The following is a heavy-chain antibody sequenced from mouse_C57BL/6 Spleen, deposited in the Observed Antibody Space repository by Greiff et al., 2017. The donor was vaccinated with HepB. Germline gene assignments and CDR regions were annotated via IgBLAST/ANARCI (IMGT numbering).Heavy chain of an antibody. CDR1: GYTFTSYW. Sequence: VQLQQSGAELVKPGASVKLSCKASGYTFTSYWMHWVKQRPGRGLEWIGRIDPNSGGTKYNEKFKSKATLTVDKPSSTAYMQISSLTSEDSAVYYCARSNYGKYVGAMDYWGQGTSVTVSS. D-gene: IGHD2-1*01. J-gene: IGHJ4*01. CDR2: IDPNSGGT. V-gene: IGHV1-72*01. CDR3: ARSNYGKYVGAMDY.